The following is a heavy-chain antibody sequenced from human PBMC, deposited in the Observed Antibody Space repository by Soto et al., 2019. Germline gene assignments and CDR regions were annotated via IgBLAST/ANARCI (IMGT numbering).Heavy chain of an antibody. J-gene: IGHJ3*02. V-gene: IGHV3-21*01. CDR3: ARDRLIAVAGNDAFEI. Sequence: GGSLRLSCAASGFTFSSYSMNWVRQAPGKGLEWVSSISSSSSYIYYADSVKGRFTISRDNAKNLLYLQMNSLRAEDTAVYYCARDRLIAVAGNDAFEIWGQGSMVTVSS. CDR1: GFTFSSYS. CDR2: ISSSSSYI. D-gene: IGHD6-19*01.